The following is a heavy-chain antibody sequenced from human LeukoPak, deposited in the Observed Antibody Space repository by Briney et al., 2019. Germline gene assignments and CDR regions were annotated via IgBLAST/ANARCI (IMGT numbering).Heavy chain of an antibody. CDR3: ASSSSYGVYYYYGMDV. V-gene: IGHV1-8*01. CDR1: GYTFTSYD. CDR2: MNPNSGNT. Sequence: WASVKVSCKASGYTFTSYDINWVRQATGQGLEWMGWMNPNSGNTGYAQKFQGRVTMTRNTSISAAYMELSSLRSEDTVVYYCASSSSYGVYYYYGMDVWGQGTTVTVSS. D-gene: IGHD5-18*01. J-gene: IGHJ6*02.